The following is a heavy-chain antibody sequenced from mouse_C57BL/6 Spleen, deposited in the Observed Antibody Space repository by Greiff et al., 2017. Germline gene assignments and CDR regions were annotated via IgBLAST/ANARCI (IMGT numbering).Heavy chain of an antibody. Sequence: QVQLQQPGAELVKPGASVKLSCKASGYTFTSYWMQWVKQRPGQGLEWIGEIDPSDSYTNYNQKFKGKATLTVDTSSSTAYMQLSSLTAEDSAVYYCARVESSNYLDYWGQGTTLTVSS. CDR2: IDPSDSYT. CDR1: GYTFTSYW. D-gene: IGHD1-1*01. CDR3: ARVESSNYLDY. V-gene: IGHV1-50*01. J-gene: IGHJ2*01.